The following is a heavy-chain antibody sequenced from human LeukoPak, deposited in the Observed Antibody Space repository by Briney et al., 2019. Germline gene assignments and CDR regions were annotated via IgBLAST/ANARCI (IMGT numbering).Heavy chain of an antibody. V-gene: IGHV1-18*01. CDR3: ARGRLELLHGMDV. CDR1: GYSFTKYP. J-gene: IGHJ6*02. CDR2: ISAYNGNT. Sequence: GASVKVSCKTSGYSFTKYPIHWVRQAPGQGLEWMGWISAYNGNTNYAQKLQGRVTMTTDTSTSTAYMELRSLRSDDTAVYYCARGRLELLHGMDVWGQGTTVTVSS. D-gene: IGHD1-7*01.